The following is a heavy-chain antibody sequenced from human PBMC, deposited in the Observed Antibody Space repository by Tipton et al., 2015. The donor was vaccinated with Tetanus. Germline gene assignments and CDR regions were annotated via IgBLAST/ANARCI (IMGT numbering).Heavy chain of an antibody. Sequence: QSGPEVKKPGATVKISCMVSGYTFIDYYIHWVQQAPGKGLEWMGLIDPEDGETVYAEKFQGRVTITADTSTDTAYMELRSLRFDDTATYYCSTDINGEAYWGQGTPVTASS. CDR2: IDPEDGET. J-gene: IGHJ4*02. CDR1: GYTFIDYY. D-gene: IGHD3-10*01. CDR3: STDINGEAY. V-gene: IGHV1-69-2*01.